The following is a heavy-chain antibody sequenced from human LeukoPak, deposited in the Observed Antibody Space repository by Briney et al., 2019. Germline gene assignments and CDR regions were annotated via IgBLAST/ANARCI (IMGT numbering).Heavy chain of an antibody. J-gene: IGHJ5*02. CDR2: ISGSGGST. D-gene: IGHD3-10*01. V-gene: IGHV3-23*01. CDR1: GFTFSSYA. CDR3: AKDHIKGLWFEEFDP. Sequence: GGSLRLSCAASGFTFSSYAISWVRQAPGKGLEWVSAISGSGGSTYYADSVKGRFTISRDNSKNTLYLQMNSLRAEDTAVYYCAKDHIKGLWFEEFDPWGQGTLVTVSS.